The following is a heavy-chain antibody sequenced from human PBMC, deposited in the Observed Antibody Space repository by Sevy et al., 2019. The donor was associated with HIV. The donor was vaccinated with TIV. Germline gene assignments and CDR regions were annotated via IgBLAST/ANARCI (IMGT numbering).Heavy chain of an antibody. Sequence: GGCLRLSCAASGFTFSSYWMSWVRQAPGKGLEWVANIKQDGSEKYYVDSVKGRFTISRDNAKNSMYLQMNSLRAEDTAVYFCARENRLFLITLYAFDIWGQGTMVTVSS. CDR1: GFTFSSYW. CDR3: ARENRLFLITLYAFDI. D-gene: IGHD3-9*01. J-gene: IGHJ3*02. CDR2: IKQDGSEK. V-gene: IGHV3-7*01.